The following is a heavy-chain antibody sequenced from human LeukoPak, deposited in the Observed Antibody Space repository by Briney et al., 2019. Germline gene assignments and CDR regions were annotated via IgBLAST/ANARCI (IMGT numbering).Heavy chain of an antibody. CDR2: INPNTGDT. Sequence: ASVKVSCKASGYTFTGYYIHWVRQAPGQGLEWVGWINPNTGDTNYAPKFQARVTISRDTSISTAYMELSRLRSDDTAVYYCAREAGSPYYYYMDVWGKGTTVTISS. CDR3: AREAGSPYYYYMDV. CDR1: GYTFTGYY. V-gene: IGHV1-2*02. D-gene: IGHD2-15*01. J-gene: IGHJ6*03.